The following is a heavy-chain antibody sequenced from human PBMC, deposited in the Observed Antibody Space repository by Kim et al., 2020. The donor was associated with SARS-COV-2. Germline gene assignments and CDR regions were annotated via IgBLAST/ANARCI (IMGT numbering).Heavy chain of an antibody. CDR3: AREPLSPRGYSYGCFDY. D-gene: IGHD5-18*01. V-gene: IGHV1-69*01. J-gene: IGHJ4*02. Sequence: FQGRVTITADESTSTAYMELSSLRSEDTAVYCCAREPLSPRGYSYGCFDYWGQGTLVTVSS.